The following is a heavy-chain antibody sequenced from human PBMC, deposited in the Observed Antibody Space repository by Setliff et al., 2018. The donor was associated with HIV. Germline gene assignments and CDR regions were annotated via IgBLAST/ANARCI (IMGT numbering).Heavy chain of an antibody. CDR1: GYIFVGYD. CDR2: ISPGNGNT. Sequence: ASVKVSCKASGYIFVGYDITWVRQAPGQGLEWMGWISPGNGNTNYAQKIEGRVTMTTDTLTSTAHMELRSLKSDDTAVYYCARGADHFDTSGYYSFFDPWGQGTLVTVSS. J-gene: IGHJ5*02. CDR3: ARGADHFDTSGYYSFFDP. V-gene: IGHV1-18*01. D-gene: IGHD3-22*01.